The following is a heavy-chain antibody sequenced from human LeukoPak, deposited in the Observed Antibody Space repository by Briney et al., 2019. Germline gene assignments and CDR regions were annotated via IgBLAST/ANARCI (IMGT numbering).Heavy chain of an antibody. Sequence: GGTQRLSCAASGFSFSNYGMNWVRQAPGKGLEWVSGITGNGATTYYADSVKGRFTISRDNAKNSLYLQMNSLRAEDTAVYYCARDLNGDYPDYWGQGTLVTVSS. CDR1: GFSFSNYG. V-gene: IGHV3-48*04. D-gene: IGHD4-17*01. J-gene: IGHJ4*02. CDR3: ARDLNGDYPDY. CDR2: ITGNGATT.